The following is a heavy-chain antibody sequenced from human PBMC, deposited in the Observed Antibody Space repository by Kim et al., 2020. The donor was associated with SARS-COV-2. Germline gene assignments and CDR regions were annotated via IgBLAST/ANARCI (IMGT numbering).Heavy chain of an antibody. CDR3: AGVNVNAFDL. J-gene: IGHJ3*01. Sequence: GGSLRLSCAGSGFTFSVYWMTWVRQAPGKRLEWVANIKQDGSDKYYVYSVKGRFTISRDNAENSVYLQMNNLRAEDTAVYYCAGVNVNAFDLWGQGTRVTVSS. CDR2: IKQDGSDK. CDR1: GFTFSVYW. V-gene: IGHV3-7*01.